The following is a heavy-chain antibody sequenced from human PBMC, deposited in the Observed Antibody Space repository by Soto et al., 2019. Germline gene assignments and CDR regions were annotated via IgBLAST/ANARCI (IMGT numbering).Heavy chain of an antibody. J-gene: IGHJ5*02. CDR3: ARALTLYL. Sequence: EVQLVESGGGLVQPGGSLRLSCAASGFTFSTYRMSWFRQAPGKGMECVDRIKQDGSEKYYVDSVNGRVSISRDNAKNSLYLQMNSLRADDTAVYYCARALTLYLWGQGTLVT. CDR2: IKQDGSEK. CDR1: GFTFSTYR. V-gene: IGHV3-7*01.